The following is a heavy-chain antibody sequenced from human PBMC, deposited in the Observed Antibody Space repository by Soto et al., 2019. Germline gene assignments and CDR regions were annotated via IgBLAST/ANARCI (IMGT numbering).Heavy chain of an antibody. D-gene: IGHD3-22*01. CDR3: AREKEIVVVNGFDY. V-gene: IGHV3-30-3*01. CDR2: ISYDRSNK. J-gene: IGHJ4*02. CDR1: GFTFSSYA. Sequence: PGGSLRLSCAASGFTFSSYAMHWVRQAPGKGLEWVAVISYDRSNKYYADSVKGRFTISRDNSKNTLYLQMNSLRAEDTAVYYCAREKEIVVVNGFDYWGQGTLVTVSS.